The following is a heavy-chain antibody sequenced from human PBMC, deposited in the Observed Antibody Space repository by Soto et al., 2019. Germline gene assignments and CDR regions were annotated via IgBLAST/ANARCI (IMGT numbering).Heavy chain of an antibody. J-gene: IGHJ5*02. Sequence: SETLSLTCAVYGGSFSGYYWTWIRQPPGTGLEWIGYIYHSGSTYYNTSLKSRVTISVDRSKNQFSLKLSSVTAADTAVYYCARVPDRWGQGILVTAPQ. V-gene: IGHV4-34*01. CDR1: GGSFSGYY. D-gene: IGHD2-2*01. CDR3: ARVPDR. CDR2: IYHSGST.